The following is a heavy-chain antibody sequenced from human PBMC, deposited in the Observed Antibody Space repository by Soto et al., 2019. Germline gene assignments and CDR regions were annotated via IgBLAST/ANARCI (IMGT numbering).Heavy chain of an antibody. CDR3: ARQRYVPGGDFDY. CDR1: GGSINNYY. J-gene: IGHJ4*02. CDR2: IYNTGGT. D-gene: IGHD3-10*01. Sequence: SETLSLTCTVSGGSINNYYWSWIRQPPGKGLEWIAYIYNTGGTNYNPSLRSRVTIPVDSSKNQISLKLDSVTAADTAVYFCARQRYVPGGDFDYWGQGTLVTVSS. V-gene: IGHV4-59*08.